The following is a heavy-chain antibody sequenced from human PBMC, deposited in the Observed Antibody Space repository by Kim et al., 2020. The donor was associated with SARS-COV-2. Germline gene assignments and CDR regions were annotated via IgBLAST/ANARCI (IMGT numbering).Heavy chain of an antibody. CDR2: IWYDGSNK. J-gene: IGHJ4*02. Sequence: GGSLRLSCAASGFTFSSYGMHWVRQAPGKGLEWVAVIWYDGSNKYYADSVKGRFTISRDNSKNTLYLQMNSLRAEDTAVYYCAREVRVYSYALDYWGQGTLLTVSS. D-gene: IGHD5-18*01. V-gene: IGHV3-33*01. CDR1: GFTFSSYG. CDR3: AREVRVYSYALDY.